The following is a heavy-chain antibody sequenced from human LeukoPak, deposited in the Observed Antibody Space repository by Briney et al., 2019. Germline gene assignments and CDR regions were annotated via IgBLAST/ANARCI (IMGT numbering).Heavy chain of an antibody. CDR3: AAMGDYYDPSGAFDI. CDR2: IVVGSGNT. CDR1: GFTFTSSA. J-gene: IGHJ4*02. Sequence: ASVKVSCKASGFTFTSSAMQWVRQARGQRLEWIGWIVVGSGNTNYAQKSQERVTITRDMSTSTAYMELSSLRSEDTAVYYCAAMGDYYDPSGAFDIWGQGTLVTVSS. V-gene: IGHV1-58*02. D-gene: IGHD3-22*01.